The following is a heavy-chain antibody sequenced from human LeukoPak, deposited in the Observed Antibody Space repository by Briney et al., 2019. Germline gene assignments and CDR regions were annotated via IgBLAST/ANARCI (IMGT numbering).Heavy chain of an antibody. Sequence: PGGSLRLSCAASGFTFSNYGMGWVRQAPGKGLEWVSVISASGGGTYYADSVKGRFTISRDNSKNTLYLQMNSLRAEDTAVYYCTKRLPYYFDYWGQGTLVTVPS. J-gene: IGHJ4*02. V-gene: IGHV3-23*01. D-gene: IGHD2-15*01. CDR3: TKRLPYYFDY. CDR1: GFTFSNYG. CDR2: ISASGGGT.